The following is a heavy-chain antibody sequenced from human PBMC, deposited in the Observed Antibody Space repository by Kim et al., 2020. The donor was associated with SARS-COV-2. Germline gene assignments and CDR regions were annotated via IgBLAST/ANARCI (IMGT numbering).Heavy chain of an antibody. Sequence: GGSLRLSFAASGFTFSSYAISWVRQAPGKGLEWVSAISGSGGITYYADSVKGRFTISRENSKNTLYLQMNSLRAEDTAVYYCATPSFRGCWSYYFDYWGRGTLLTVSS. D-gene: IGHD6-19*01. V-gene: IGHV3-23*01. CDR2: ISGSGGIT. CDR1: GFTFSSYA. J-gene: IGHJ4*02. CDR3: ATPSFRGCWSYYFDY.